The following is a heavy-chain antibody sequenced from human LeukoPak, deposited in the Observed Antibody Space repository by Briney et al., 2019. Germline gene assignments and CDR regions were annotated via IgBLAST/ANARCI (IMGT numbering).Heavy chain of an antibody. Sequence: SETLSLTCAVSGGSFNTYYWSWIRQPPGKGLEWIGEINHSGNSNYNPSLKSRLTISIGTSKRQFSLRLSSVTAADTAVYYCARGRITNYYDSSDHAYRSYHYMDVWGKGTMVAVSS. V-gene: IGHV4-34*01. CDR2: INHSGNS. J-gene: IGHJ6*03. CDR1: GGSFNTYY. D-gene: IGHD3-22*01. CDR3: ARGRITNYYDSSDHAYRSYHYMDV.